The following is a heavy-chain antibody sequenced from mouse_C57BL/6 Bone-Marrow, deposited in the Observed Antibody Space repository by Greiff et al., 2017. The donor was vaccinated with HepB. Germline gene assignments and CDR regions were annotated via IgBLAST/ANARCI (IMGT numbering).Heavy chain of an antibody. J-gene: IGHJ2*01. CDR1: GYTFTSYW. CDR3: AREGGDYDYGEGY. D-gene: IGHD2-4*01. Sequence: VQLQQPGAELVKPGASVKMSCKASGYTFTSYWITWVKQRPGQGLEWIGDIYPGSGSTNYNEKFKSKATLTVDTSSSTAYMQLSSLTSEDSAVYYCAREGGDYDYGEGYWGQGTTLTVSS. CDR2: IYPGSGST. V-gene: IGHV1-55*01.